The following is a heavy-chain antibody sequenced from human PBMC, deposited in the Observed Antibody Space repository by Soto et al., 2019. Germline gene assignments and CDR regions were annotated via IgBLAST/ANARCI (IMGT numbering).Heavy chain of an antibody. J-gene: IGHJ4*02. D-gene: IGHD2-8*01. CDR2: ISTNSGNT. V-gene: IGHV1-18*01. Sequence: ASVKVSCKTSGCTFSSYSINWVRQAPGQGLEWMAWISTNSGNTHYAERLQGRVTVTLDKTARTAFMEMWGLTSDDTAVYFCARDNGYYDFWGQGTLVTVSS. CDR3: ARDNGYYDF. CDR1: GCTFSSYS.